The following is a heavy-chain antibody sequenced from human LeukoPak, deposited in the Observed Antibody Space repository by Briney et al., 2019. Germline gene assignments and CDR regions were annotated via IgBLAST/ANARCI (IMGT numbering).Heavy chain of an antibody. D-gene: IGHD3-10*01. J-gene: IGHJ5*02. V-gene: IGHV1-69*01. CDR1: GGTFSSYA. Sequence: GSSVKVSCKASGGTFSSYAISWVRQAPGQGLEWMGGIIPIFGTANYAQKFQGRVTITADESTSTAYMELSSLRSEDTAVYYCARSGRLLWFGERSFNWFDPWGQGTLVTVSS. CDR2: IIPIFGTA. CDR3: ARSGRLLWFGERSFNWFDP.